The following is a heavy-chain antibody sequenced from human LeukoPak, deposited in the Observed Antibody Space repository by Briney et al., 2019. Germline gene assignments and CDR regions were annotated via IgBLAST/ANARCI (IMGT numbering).Heavy chain of an antibody. CDR1: GFTFSSYG. J-gene: IGHJ4*02. Sequence: GGSLRLSCAPSGFTFSSYGMHWVRQAPGKGLEWVAVIWYDGSNKYYADSVKGRFTISRDNSKNTLYLQMNSLRAEDTAVYYCARDRDALYYFDYWGQGTLVTVSS. CDR2: IWYDGSNK. V-gene: IGHV3-33*08. CDR3: ARDRDALYYFDY.